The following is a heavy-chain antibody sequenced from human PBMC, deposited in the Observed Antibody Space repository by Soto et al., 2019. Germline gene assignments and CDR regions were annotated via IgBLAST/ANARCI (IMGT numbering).Heavy chain of an antibody. V-gene: IGHV3-21*01. CDR1: GFTVIHR. Sequence: EVQLVESGGGLVKPGGSLRLSCVASGFTVIHRMSWVRQAPGKGLEWVSSIRYRSSHIHYAESVRGRFTISRDNAKKSLYMKMTRERAEDTAVYYGARGSPSCNSIRGYGARGMDVWGQGTTVIVSS. D-gene: IGHD2-2*01. CDR3: ARGSPSCNSIRGYGARGMDV. CDR2: IRYRSSHI. J-gene: IGHJ6*02.